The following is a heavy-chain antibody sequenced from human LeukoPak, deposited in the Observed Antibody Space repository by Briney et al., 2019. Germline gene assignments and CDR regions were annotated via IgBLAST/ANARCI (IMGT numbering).Heavy chain of an antibody. CDR2: ISSSSSYI. CDR3: ARDSDTAMVTIGY. CDR1: GFTFSSYS. Sequence: GGSLRLSCAASGFTFSSYSMNWVRQAPGKGLEWVSSISSSSSYIYYADSVKGRFTISRDNAKNSLYLQTNSLRAEDTAVYYCARDSDTAMVTIGYWGQGTLVTVSS. V-gene: IGHV3-21*01. D-gene: IGHD5-18*01. J-gene: IGHJ4*02.